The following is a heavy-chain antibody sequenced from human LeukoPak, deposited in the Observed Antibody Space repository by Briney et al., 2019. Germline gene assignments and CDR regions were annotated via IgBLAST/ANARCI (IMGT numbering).Heavy chain of an antibody. CDR2: IYYSGST. V-gene: IGHV4-31*03. Sequence: PSETLPLTCTVSGGSINSDAYYWSWIRQHPGEGLEWIGYIYYSGSTYYNPSLKSRVTISVDTSKNQFSLKLSSVTAADTAVNYCARSVEKRITMVRGVAWGQGTLVTVSS. J-gene: IGHJ5*02. CDR1: GGSINSDAYY. D-gene: IGHD3-10*01. CDR3: ARSVEKRITMVRGVA.